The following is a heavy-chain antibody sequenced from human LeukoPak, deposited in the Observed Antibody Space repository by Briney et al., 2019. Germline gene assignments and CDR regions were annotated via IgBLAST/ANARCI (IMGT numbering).Heavy chain of an antibody. CDR2: INSDGTDT. Sequence: GWSLRLSCAASGFTFSSSWIHWVRQAPGEGLVWVSRINSDGTDTKYADSVKGRFTISRDNAKNTVYLQMNSLRGEDTAMYYCARDGNWRLDYWGQGTLVTVSS. D-gene: IGHD3-16*01. J-gene: IGHJ4*02. CDR1: GFTFSSSW. CDR3: ARDGNWRLDY. V-gene: IGHV3-74*01.